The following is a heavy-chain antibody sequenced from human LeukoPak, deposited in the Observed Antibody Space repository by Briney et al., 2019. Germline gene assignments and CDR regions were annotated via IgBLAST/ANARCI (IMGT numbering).Heavy chain of an antibody. CDR2: INPSGGST. J-gene: IGHJ4*02. CDR1: GYTFTSYY. CDR3: ARDRDGYNYFLAPSEKPNDKLCY. D-gene: IGHD5-24*01. V-gene: IGHV1-46*01. Sequence: GASVKVSCKASGYTFTSYYMHWVRQAPGQGLEWMGIINPSGGSTSYAQKFQGRVTMIRGTSTSTVYMELSSLRSEDTAVYYCARDRDGYNYFLAPSEKPNDKLCYWGQGTLVTVSS.